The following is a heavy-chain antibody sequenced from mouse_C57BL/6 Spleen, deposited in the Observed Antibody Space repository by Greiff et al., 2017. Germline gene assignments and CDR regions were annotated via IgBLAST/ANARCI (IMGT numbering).Heavy chain of an antibody. CDR2: INPSSGYT. CDR3: AREDSNYVRFAY. V-gene: IGHV1-4*01. D-gene: IGHD2-5*01. Sequence: VKLQESGAELARPGASVKMSCKASGYTFTSYTMHWVKQRPGQGLEWIGYINPSSGYTKYNQKFKDKATLTADKSSSTAYMKLSSLTSEDSAVYYCAREDSNYVRFAYWGQGTLVTVSA. J-gene: IGHJ3*01. CDR1: GYTFTSYT.